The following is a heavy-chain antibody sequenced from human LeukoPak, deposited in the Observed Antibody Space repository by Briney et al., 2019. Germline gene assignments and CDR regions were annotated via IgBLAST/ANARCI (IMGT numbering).Heavy chain of an antibody. J-gene: IGHJ4*02. CDR1: GFTFSSYA. D-gene: IGHD6-19*01. CDR3: AKLLAVTNSYYFNY. Sequence: GGSLRLSCAASGFTFSSYAMSWVRQAPGKGLEWVSTISGSGSGGSTYYADSVKGRFTISRDNSKDTLYLQMNSLRAEDTAVYYCAKLLAVTNSYYFNYCGQGTLVTVSS. V-gene: IGHV3-23*01. CDR2: ISGSGSGGST.